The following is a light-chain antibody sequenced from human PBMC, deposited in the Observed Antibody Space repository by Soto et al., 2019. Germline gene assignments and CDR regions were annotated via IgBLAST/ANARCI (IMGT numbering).Light chain of an antibody. Sequence: EIVMTQSPATLSVSPGERATLSCMASQSVYSTLAWYQQKPGQAHSLLIYHASTRATGIPARFSGSGSGTEFTLTISSLQSEDFAVYYCQQYNKWPLTFGGGTKLEIK. V-gene: IGKV3-15*01. CDR2: HAS. J-gene: IGKJ4*01. CDR3: QQYNKWPLT. CDR1: QSVYST.